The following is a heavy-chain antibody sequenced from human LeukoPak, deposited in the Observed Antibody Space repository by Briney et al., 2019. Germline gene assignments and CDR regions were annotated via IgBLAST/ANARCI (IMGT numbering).Heavy chain of an antibody. CDR2: IIPIFGTA. J-gene: IGHJ4*02. V-gene: IGHV1-69*01. CDR3: ATDPIPRLPHEGY. D-gene: IGHD5-12*01. Sequence: SVKVSCKASGGTFSSYAISWVRQAPGQGLEWMGGIIPIFGTANYAQKFQGRVTITADESTSTAYMELSSLRSEDTAVYYCATDPIPRLPHEGYWGQGTLVTVSS. CDR1: GGTFSSYA.